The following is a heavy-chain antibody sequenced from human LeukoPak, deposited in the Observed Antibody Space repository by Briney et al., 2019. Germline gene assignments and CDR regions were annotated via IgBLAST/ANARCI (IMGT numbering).Heavy chain of an antibody. CDR2: MNPSGGHT. CDR3: TRRSVAGTFDY. J-gene: IGHJ4*02. D-gene: IGHD6-19*01. Sequence: GASVKVSCKASGYTFTSYDINWVRQATGQGPEWMGWMNPSGGHTNYAQSLQGRVTMTRNTSTSTAYVDLSSLRSEDTAVYYCTRRSVAGTFDYWGQGTLVTVSS. CDR1: GYTFTSYD. V-gene: IGHV1-8*01.